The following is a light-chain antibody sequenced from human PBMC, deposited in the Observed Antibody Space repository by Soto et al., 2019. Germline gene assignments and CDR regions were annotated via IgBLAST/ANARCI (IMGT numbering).Light chain of an antibody. J-gene: IGKJ1*01. V-gene: IGKV1-5*01. CDR3: QQYNSYRT. CDR1: QSVTSW. Sequence: IHMTQSPSTLSASVGDRVTMTCRASQSVTSWLAWYQQKPGKAPKLLIYDVSSLESGVPSRFSGSGSGTEFTLTISGLQPDDSATYYCQQYNSYRTFGQGTKVDI. CDR2: DVS.